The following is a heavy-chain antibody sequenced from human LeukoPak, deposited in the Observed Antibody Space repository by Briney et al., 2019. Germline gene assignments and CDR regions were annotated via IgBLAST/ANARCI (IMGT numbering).Heavy chain of an antibody. D-gene: IGHD1-26*01. CDR1: GDTFSSYY. J-gene: IGHJ5*02. V-gene: IGHV1-46*01. CDR2: INPSGSST. CDR3: ARDNSVGDYAWWFDP. Sequence: ASVKVSCKASGDTFSSYYMHWVRQAPGQGLEWMGLINPSGSSTIYAQKFQGRVTMTRDMSTSTDYMELSSLRSEDTAVYYCARDNSVGDYAWWFDPWGQGTLVTVSS.